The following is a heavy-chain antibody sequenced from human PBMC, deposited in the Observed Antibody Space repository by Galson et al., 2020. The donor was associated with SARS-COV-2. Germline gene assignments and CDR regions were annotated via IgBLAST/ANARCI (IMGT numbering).Heavy chain of an antibody. CDR1: SGSFRGYY. CDR2: INHSGST. J-gene: IGHJ4*01. V-gene: IGHV4-34*01. CDR3: ARGITMIVETTRSDYFDY. Sequence: ETSETLSLTCAVYSGSFRGYYWSWIRQPPGKGLEWIGEINHSGSTNYNPSLKSRVTISVDTSKNQFSLKLRSVTAADTAVYYCARGITMIVETTRSDYFDYWGHGTLVTVSS. D-gene: IGHD3-22*01.